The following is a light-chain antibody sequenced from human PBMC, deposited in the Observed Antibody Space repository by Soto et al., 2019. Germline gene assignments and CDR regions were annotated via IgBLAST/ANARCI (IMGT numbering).Light chain of an antibody. Sequence: DIQMTQSPSSLSASVGDRVTITCRASQSISSYLNWYQQKPGKAPKLLIYAASSVHSGVPSRCSGSGSGTDFTLTISSLQPEDFASYYCQHSYSTPYTFGQGTKLEIK. CDR3: QHSYSTPYT. CDR2: AAS. V-gene: IGKV1-39*01. CDR1: QSISSY. J-gene: IGKJ2*01.